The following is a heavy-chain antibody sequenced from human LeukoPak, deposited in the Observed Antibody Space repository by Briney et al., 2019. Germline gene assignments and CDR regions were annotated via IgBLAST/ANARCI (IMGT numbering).Heavy chain of an antibody. J-gene: IGHJ4*02. CDR3: TTRGIAVSGLGY. D-gene: IGHD6-19*01. Sequence: GGSLRLSCAASGFSFTNAWMNWVRQAPGKGPEWVGRIKSKADDGTIDYAALVKDRFTISRDDSKNTLYLQMDSLKTEDTAVYFCTTRGIAVSGLGYWGQGTLVTVSS. V-gene: IGHV3-15*01. CDR1: GFSFTNAW. CDR2: IKSKADDGTI.